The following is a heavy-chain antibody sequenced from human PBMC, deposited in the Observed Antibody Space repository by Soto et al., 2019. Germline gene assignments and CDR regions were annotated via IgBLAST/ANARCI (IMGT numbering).Heavy chain of an antibody. CDR1: GFTFGDYG. CDR2: IRSKTYGGTP. CDR3: SRVRITMIREIPTSHWSLRNGDTYFYYGMDV. J-gene: IGHJ6*02. V-gene: IGHV3-49*03. Sequence: CSAAGFTFGDYGMSWFRPAPGKGLEWVGFIRSKTYGGTPEYAASVKGRFTISRDDSKSIAYLQMNSLKTEDTAVYYCSRVRITMIREIPTSHWSLRNGDTYFYYGMDVWGQGTTVTVSS. D-gene: IGHD3-10*01.